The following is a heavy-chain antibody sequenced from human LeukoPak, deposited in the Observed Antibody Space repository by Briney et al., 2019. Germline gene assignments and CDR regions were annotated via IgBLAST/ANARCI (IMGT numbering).Heavy chain of an antibody. D-gene: IGHD5-24*01. J-gene: IGHJ4*02. CDR3: ARVGDGYNYYFDY. CDR1: GGTFSSYA. Sequence: SVKVSCKASGGTFSSYAISWVRQAPGQGLEWMGRIIPIFGTANYAQKLQGRVTMTTDTSTSTAYMELRSLRSDDTAVYYCARVGDGYNYYFDYWGQGTLVTVSS. CDR2: IIPIFGTA. V-gene: IGHV1-69*05.